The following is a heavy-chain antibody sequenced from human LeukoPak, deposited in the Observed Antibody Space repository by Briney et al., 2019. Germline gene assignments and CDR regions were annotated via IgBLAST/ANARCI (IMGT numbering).Heavy chain of an antibody. CDR3: ARGLRQLVRSWHY. Sequence: PSETLSLTCAVYGGSFSGYYWSWIRQPPGKGLEWIGEINHRGSTNHNPSLKSRVTISVDTSKNQFSLKLSSVTAADTAVYYCARGLRQLVRSWHYWGQGTLVTVSS. J-gene: IGHJ4*02. D-gene: IGHD6-6*01. V-gene: IGHV4-34*01. CDR1: GGSFSGYY. CDR2: INHRGST.